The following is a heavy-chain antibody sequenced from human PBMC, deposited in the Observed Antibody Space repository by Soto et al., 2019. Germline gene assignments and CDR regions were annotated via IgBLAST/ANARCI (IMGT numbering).Heavy chain of an antibody. J-gene: IGHJ4*02. CDR2: INPDGGVG. D-gene: IGHD3-10*01. CDR1: GFTFSTYW. V-gene: IGHV3-7*03. Sequence: EVQLLGSGGGLVKPGGSLRLSCVGSGFTFSTYWMNWVRQAPGMGLEWVADINPDGGVGMYVDSVKGRFTTSRDNARNSLYLRVKSLSVDYTAGYLCVVGGEHDKNFWGQGIKVTVSS. CDR3: VVGGEHDKNF.